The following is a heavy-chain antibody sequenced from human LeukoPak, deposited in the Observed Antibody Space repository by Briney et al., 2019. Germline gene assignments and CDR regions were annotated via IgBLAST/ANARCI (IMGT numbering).Heavy chain of an antibody. CDR3: ARRGSTDY. CDR1: GFSFSGYW. D-gene: IGHD2/OR15-2a*01. V-gene: IGHV3-7*03. CDR2: IKEDGSEK. Sequence: PGGSLRLSCAASGFSFSGYWMTWVSQALGKGLEWVANIKEDGSEKYYADFVKGRFTISRDNAKNSLDLQMNSLRAEDTAVYYCARRGSTDYWGQGTLVTVSS. J-gene: IGHJ4*02.